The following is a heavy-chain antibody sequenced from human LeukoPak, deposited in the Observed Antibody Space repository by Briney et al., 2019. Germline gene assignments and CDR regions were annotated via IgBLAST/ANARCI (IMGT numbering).Heavy chain of an antibody. J-gene: IGHJ3*02. Sequence: SETPSLTCTVSGGSISSYYWSWIRQPPGKGLEWIGYIYYSGSTNYNPSLKSRVTISVDTSKNQFSLKLSSVTAADTAVYYCARGSLGDPFTDDAFDIWGQGTMATVSS. CDR2: IYYSGST. V-gene: IGHV4-59*01. D-gene: IGHD3-16*01. CDR1: GGSISSYY. CDR3: ARGSLGDPFTDDAFDI.